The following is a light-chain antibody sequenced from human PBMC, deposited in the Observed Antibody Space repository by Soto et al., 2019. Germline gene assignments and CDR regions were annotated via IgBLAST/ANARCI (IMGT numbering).Light chain of an antibody. V-gene: IGKV3-20*01. J-gene: IGKJ1*01. CDR2: SVS. CDR3: LHHGSSLWT. CDR1: QSVSNDY. Sequence: EMVLTQSPGTLSLSPGDRATLSCRASQSVSNDYVAWFQQKPGQTPSLLIYSVSSRATGIPDSFSGSGSGTDFTLTISRLEPEDFAMYYCLHHGSSLWTFGQGTKVDIK.